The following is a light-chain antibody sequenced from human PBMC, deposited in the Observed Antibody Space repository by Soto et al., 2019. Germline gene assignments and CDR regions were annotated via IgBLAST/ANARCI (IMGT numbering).Light chain of an antibody. CDR3: SSYAGSNNWV. J-gene: IGLJ3*02. Sequence: QSALTQSPSASGSPGQSATISCTGTSSDVGNYKYVSWYQQHPGKAPKLMIYEVSKRPSGVPDRFSGSKSGNTASLTVSGLQAEDEADYYCSSYAGSNNWVFGGGTKLTVL. V-gene: IGLV2-8*01. CDR1: SSDVGNYKY. CDR2: EVS.